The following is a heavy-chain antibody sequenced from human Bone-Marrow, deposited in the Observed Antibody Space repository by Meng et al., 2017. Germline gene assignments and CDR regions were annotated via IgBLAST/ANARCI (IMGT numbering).Heavy chain of an antibody. V-gene: IGHV4-59*08. CDR2: IYNGEST. J-gene: IGHJ4*02. CDR1: GYSISSYY. Sequence: QVQLQESGPGLVKPSETLSLTCTVAGYSISSYYWSWIRQPPGKGLEWIGYIYNGESTNYNPSLKSRVTISVDTSKNQLSLKLTSVTAADTAVYYCSGGGVRGYWGQGTLVTVSS. D-gene: IGHD2-21*01. CDR3: SGGGVRGY.